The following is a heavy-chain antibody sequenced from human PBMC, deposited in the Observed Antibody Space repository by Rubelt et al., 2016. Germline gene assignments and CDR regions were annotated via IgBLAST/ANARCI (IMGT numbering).Heavy chain of an antibody. CDR2: IYYSGGT. Sequence: QVQLQESGPGLVKPSQTLSLTCTVSGGSISSGGYYWSWIRQHPGKGLEWIGYIYYSGGTYYNPSLTSRVTMSVDTVKNQFSLKLGSVTAADTAVYYCARGAIIAAAGTWDYWGQGTLVTVSS. D-gene: IGHD6-13*01. CDR3: ARGAIIAAAGTWDY. V-gene: IGHV4-31*03. CDR1: GGSISSGGYY. J-gene: IGHJ4*02.